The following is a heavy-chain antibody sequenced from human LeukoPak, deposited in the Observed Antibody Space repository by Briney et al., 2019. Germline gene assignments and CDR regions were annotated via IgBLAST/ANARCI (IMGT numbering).Heavy chain of an antibody. CDR1: GYTFTGYY. CDR3: ARGIGIAGNAFDI. D-gene: IGHD1-26*01. V-gene: IGHV1-2*02. J-gene: IGHJ3*02. CDR2: INPNSGGT. Sequence: ASVKVSCKASGYTFTGYYMHWVRQAPGQGLEWMGWINPNSGGTNYAQKFQGRVTMTRDTSISTAYMELSRLRSDDTAVYYCARGIGIAGNAFDIWGQGTMVTVSS.